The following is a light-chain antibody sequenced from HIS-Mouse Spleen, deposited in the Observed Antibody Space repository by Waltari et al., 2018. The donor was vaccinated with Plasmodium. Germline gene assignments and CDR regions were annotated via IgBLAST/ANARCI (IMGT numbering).Light chain of an antibody. CDR1: NIGSKS. Sequence: SYVLTQPPSVSVAPGKTARITCGGTNIGSKSVHWYQQKPGQAPVLVVYAYSDRPSGIPERFSGSNSGNTATLTISRVEAGDEADYYCQVWDSSSDHVVFGGGTKLTVL. V-gene: IGLV3-21*03. CDR3: QVWDSSSDHVV. CDR2: AYS. J-gene: IGLJ2*01.